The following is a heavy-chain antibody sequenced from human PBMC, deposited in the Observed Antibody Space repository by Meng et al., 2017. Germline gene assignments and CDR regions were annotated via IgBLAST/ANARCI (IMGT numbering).Heavy chain of an antibody. Sequence: QVPCGHSGAGLKKPLSSVKVSCKVSGGPFSSYGVSWVRQAPGQGLEWMGGIIPIFGTANYEQKFQGRVTTTADESTRTAYMELSSLRSEDTAVYYCARDYGDYAWIAKRWFDPWGQGTLVTVSS. J-gene: IGHJ5*02. CDR2: IIPIFGTA. D-gene: IGHD4-17*01. CDR3: ARDYGDYAWIAKRWFDP. V-gene: IGHV1-69*01. CDR1: GGPFSSYG.